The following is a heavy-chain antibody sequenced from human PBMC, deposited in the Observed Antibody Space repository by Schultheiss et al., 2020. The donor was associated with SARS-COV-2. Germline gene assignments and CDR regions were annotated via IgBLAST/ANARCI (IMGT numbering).Heavy chain of an antibody. D-gene: IGHD3-16*02. CDR1: GGSISSYY. CDR3: AREPPSYDYIWGSYRFGAFDI. CDR2: IYYSGST. J-gene: IGHJ3*02. Sequence: SETLSLTCTVSGGSISSYYWSWIRQPPGKGLEWIGYIYYSGSTNYNPSLKSRVTISVDTSKNQFSLKLSSVTAADTAVYYCAREPPSYDYIWGSYRFGAFDIWGQGTTVTVSS. V-gene: IGHV4-59*01.